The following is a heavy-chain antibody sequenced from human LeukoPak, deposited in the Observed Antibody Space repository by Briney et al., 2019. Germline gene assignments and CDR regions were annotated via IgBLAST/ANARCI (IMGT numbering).Heavy chain of an antibody. J-gene: IGHJ3*02. CDR3: ASTESLYRDAFDI. CDR2: IYPGDSDT. D-gene: IGHD1-14*01. V-gene: IGHV5-51*01. Sequence: PGESLKISCKGSGYSFTSYWIGWVRQMPGKGLEWMGIIYPGDSDTRYSPSFQGQVTISADKSISTAYLQWSSLKASDTAMYYCASTESLYRDAFDIWGQGTMVTVSS. CDR1: GYSFTSYW.